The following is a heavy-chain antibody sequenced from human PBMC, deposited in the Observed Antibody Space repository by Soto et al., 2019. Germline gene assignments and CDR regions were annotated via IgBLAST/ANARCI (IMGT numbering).Heavy chain of an antibody. CDR3: ARDNSVYDLTWWFDP. CDR2: INPSGDFT. D-gene: IGHD3-22*01. V-gene: IGHV1-46*01. J-gene: IGHJ5*02. CDR1: GYPFTGHY. Sequence: QVQLVQSGAEVKKPGASVRVSCKASGYPFTGHYMHWVRQAPGQGLEWMGLINPSGDFTIYAPKFQGRVTMTRDTSTSTDYMELSSLGSEDTAVYYCARDNSVYDLTWWFDPWGQGTLVTVSS.